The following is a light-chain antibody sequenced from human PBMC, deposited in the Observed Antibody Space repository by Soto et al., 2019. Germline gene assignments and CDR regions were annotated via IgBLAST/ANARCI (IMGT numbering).Light chain of an antibody. Sequence: QSALTQPASVSGSPGQSITISCTGTSSDVGSYNLVSWYQQHPGKAPKLMIYEGSKRHSGVSNRFSGSKSGNTASLTISGLQAEDEADYYCCSYAGSSTYVFGTGTKLTV. V-gene: IGLV2-23*01. CDR3: CSYAGSSTYV. J-gene: IGLJ1*01. CDR2: EGS. CDR1: SSDVGSYNL.